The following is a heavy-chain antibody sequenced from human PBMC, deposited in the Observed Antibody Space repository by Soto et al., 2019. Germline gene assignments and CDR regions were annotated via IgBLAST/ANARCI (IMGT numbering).Heavy chain of an antibody. D-gene: IGHD6-6*01. CDR2: IIHSEST. CDR3: ARVILEYSNSVVDP. CDR1: GGSFSAYY. V-gene: IGHV4-34*12. J-gene: IGHJ5*02. Sequence: SETLSLTCAVYGGSFSAYYWSWVRQPPGKGLEWIGEIIHSESTKYNPSLKSRVTISVDTSKNQFSLKLSSVTAADTAVYYCARVILEYSNSVVDPWGQGTLVTVSS.